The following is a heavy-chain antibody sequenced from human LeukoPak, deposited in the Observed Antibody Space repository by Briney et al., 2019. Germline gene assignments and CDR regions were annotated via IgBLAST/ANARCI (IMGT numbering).Heavy chain of an antibody. CDR1: GYTLTGYY. CDR3: ARSLAAGLPEYFQH. CDR2: INPNSGGT. Sequence: ASVKVSCKASGYTLTGYYMHWVRQAPGQGLEWMGWINPNSGGTNYAQKFQGRVTMTRDTSISTAYMELSRLRSDDTAVYYCARSLAAGLPEYFQHWGQGTLVTVSS. D-gene: IGHD6-13*01. J-gene: IGHJ1*01. V-gene: IGHV1-2*02.